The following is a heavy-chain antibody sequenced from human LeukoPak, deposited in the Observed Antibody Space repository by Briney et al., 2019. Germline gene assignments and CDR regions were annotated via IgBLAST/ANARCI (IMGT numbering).Heavy chain of an antibody. CDR1: GFTFSSYS. Sequence: PGGSLRLSCAASGFTFSSYSMNWVRQAPGKGLKWVSAISGSGGSTYYADSVKGRFTISRDDSKNTLYLQMNSLRAEDTAVYYCVRDYLGGRGVGWFDPWGQGTLVTVSS. CDR2: ISGSGGST. J-gene: IGHJ5*02. CDR3: VRDYLGGRGVGWFDP. D-gene: IGHD3-10*01. V-gene: IGHV3-23*01.